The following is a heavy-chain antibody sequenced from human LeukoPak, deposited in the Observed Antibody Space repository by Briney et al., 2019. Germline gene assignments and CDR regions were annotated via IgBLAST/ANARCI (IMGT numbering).Heavy chain of an antibody. J-gene: IGHJ5*02. CDR1: GGSVSSYY. CDR2: VYISGSP. CDR3: ARLSANWFDP. Sequence: SETLSLTCTVSGGSVSSYYWTWIRQPAGKELEWIGRVYISGSPIYNPSLKSRVTTSVDTSKNQFSLKLSSVTAADTAVYYCARLSANWFDPWGQGTLVTVSS. V-gene: IGHV4-4*07.